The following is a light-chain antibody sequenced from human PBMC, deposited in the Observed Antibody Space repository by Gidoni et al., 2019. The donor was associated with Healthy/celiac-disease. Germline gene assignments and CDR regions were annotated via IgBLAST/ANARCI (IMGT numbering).Light chain of an antibody. CDR1: QSVSSSY. V-gene: IGKV3-20*01. CDR3: QQYGSSSWT. Sequence: SPGTLSLSPGERATLSCRASQSVSSSYLAWYQQKPGQAPRLLIYGASSRATGIPDRFSGSGSGTDFTLTISRLEPEDFAVYYCQQYGSSSWTFXQXTKVEIK. CDR2: GAS. J-gene: IGKJ1*01.